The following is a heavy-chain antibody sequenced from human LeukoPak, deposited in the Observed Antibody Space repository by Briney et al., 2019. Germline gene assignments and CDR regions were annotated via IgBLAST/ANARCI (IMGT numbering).Heavy chain of an antibody. Sequence: GGSLRLSCAASGFTFSYAWMTGVREGPGEGLEGFGHNAVRSDGGTKEYAAPVKGRFPILRDDSKNKLYLQMDSMQREDRAMYYCDSLVGISLSYWGERTLVTVSS. D-gene: IGHD2-2*01. CDR1: GFTFSYAW. V-gene: IGHV3-15*04. J-gene: IGHJ4*02. CDR3: DSLVGISLSY. CDR2: NAVRSDGGTK.